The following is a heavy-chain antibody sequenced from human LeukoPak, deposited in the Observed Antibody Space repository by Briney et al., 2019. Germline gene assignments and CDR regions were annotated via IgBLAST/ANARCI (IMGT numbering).Heavy chain of an antibody. J-gene: IGHJ4*02. CDR3: ASASCSGSSCYSGYFDY. CDR1: GFTVSPNY. CDR2: IYGGGST. D-gene: IGHD2-15*01. V-gene: IGHV3-53*01. Sequence: GGSLRLSCAASGFTVSPNYMSWVRQAPGEGLEWVSVIYGGGSTYYADSVRDRFTISRDNSKNTLYLQMNSLRAEDTAVYYCASASCSGSSCYSGYFDYWGQGTLVTVSS.